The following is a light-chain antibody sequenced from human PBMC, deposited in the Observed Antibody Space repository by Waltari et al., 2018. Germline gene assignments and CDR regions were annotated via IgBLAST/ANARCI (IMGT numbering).Light chain of an antibody. CDR1: ELEKKY. CDR2: QDV. V-gene: IGLV3-1*01. J-gene: IGLJ1*01. Sequence: SYDLTQSPSVSVSPGQTASITCSGDELEKKYVCWYQQKPGQSPVLVIYQDVRRPSESPERFSGSNAGNTATLTISGTQPMDEADYYCQAWDSGVAGVFGTGTKVTVL. CDR3: QAWDSGVAGV.